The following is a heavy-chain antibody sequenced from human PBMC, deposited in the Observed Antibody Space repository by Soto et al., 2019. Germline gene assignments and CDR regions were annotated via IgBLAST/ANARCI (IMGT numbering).Heavy chain of an antibody. D-gene: IGHD3-10*01. J-gene: IGHJ6*02. CDR2: IYPGDSDT. V-gene: IGHV5-51*01. CDR3: ARHVSRITLVRGVIITYYYGMDV. CDR1: GYSFTSYW. Sequence: GESLKISCKGSGYSFTSYWIGWVRQMPGKGLEWMGIIYPGDSDTRYSPSFQGQVTISADKSISTAYLQWSSLKASDTAMYYCARHVSRITLVRGVIITYYYGMDVWGQGTTVPAPS.